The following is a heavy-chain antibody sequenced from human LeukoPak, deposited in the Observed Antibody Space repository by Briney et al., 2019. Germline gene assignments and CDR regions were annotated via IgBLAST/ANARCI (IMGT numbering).Heavy chain of an antibody. D-gene: IGHD4-11*01. CDR1: GGSLRTYY. V-gene: IGHV4-59*01. J-gene: IGHJ6*03. CDR3: ARAYYSNIYYYYYYMDF. CDR2: IYYSGNT. Sequence: PSETLSLTCTVSGGSLRTYYWSWTRQPPGKGLEWIGYIYYSGNTNYNPSLKSRVTISIDTSKNQFSLKLSSVTAADTAVYYCARAYYSNIYYYYYYMDFWGKGATVTISS.